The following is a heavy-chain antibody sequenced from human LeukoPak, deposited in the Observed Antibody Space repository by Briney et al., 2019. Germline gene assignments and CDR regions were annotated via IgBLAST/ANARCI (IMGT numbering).Heavy chain of an antibody. Sequence: SETLSLTCTVSGGSLSSGDYYWSWIRQPPGRGLEWIGYIYYSGSTYDNPSLKSRVTLSVDTSKKQFFLNMTSLTAADTAVYYCARRWELLDNAFDIWGQGTLVTVSS. CDR2: IYYSGST. CDR1: GGSLSSGDYY. D-gene: IGHD1-26*01. CDR3: ARRWELLDNAFDI. V-gene: IGHV4-30-4*08. J-gene: IGHJ3*02.